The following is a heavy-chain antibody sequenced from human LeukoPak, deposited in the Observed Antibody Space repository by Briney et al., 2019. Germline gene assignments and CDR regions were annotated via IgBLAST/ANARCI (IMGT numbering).Heavy chain of an antibody. D-gene: IGHD3-22*01. Sequence: SEPLSLTCTVSGGSISRYYWSWIRQPPGKGLEWIGYIYKSGSTNYNPSLKSRVTISVDTSKNQFSLKLRSVTAADTAVYYCARVYYDSSYYFDYWGQGTLVTVSS. CDR3: ARVYYDSSYYFDY. CDR1: GGSISRYY. J-gene: IGHJ4*02. CDR2: IYKSGST. V-gene: IGHV4-59*01.